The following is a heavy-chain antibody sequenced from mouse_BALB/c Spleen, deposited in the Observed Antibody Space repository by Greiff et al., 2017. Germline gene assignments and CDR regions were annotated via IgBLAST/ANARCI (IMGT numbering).Heavy chain of an antibody. CDR1: GFTFSNYW. D-gene: IGHD1-2*01. Sequence: EVQRVESGGGLVQPGGSMKLSCVASGFTFSNYWMNWVRQSPEKGLEWVAEIRLKSNNYATHYAESVKGRFTISRDDSKSSVYLQMNNLRAEDTGIYYCTPFTTATYYYAMDYWGQGTSVTVSS. CDR3: TPFTTATYYYAMDY. V-gene: IGHV6-6*02. CDR2: IRLKSNNYAT. J-gene: IGHJ4*01.